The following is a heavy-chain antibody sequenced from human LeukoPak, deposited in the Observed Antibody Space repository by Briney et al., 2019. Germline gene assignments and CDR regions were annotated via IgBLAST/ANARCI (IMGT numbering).Heavy chain of an antibody. CDR1: GGSISSSSYY. CDR3: ARAGLGTYYGTYYFDY. Sequence: SETLSLTCTVSGGSISSSSYYWGWIRQLPGKGLEWIGSIYYSGSTYYNPSLKSRVTISVDTSKNQFSLKLSSVTAADTAVCYCARAGLGTYYGTYYFDYWGQGTLVTVSS. V-gene: IGHV4-39*01. D-gene: IGHD1-26*01. J-gene: IGHJ4*02. CDR2: IYYSGST.